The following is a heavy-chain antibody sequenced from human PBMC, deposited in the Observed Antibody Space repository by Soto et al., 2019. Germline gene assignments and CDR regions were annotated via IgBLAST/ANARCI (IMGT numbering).Heavy chain of an antibody. CDR2: IYWDDDK. V-gene: IGHV2-5*02. D-gene: IGHD1-1*01. Sequence: QITLKESGPTLVKPTQTLTLTCTFSGFSLSTSGVGVGWIRQPPGKALEWLALIYWDDDKRYSPSLKSRLTITQATSKNQVVLTMTNMDPVDTAIYYCAHSLGGWNDVVYYYGMDVWGQGTTVTVSS. CDR1: GFSLSTSGVG. CDR3: AHSLGGWNDVVYYYGMDV. J-gene: IGHJ6*02.